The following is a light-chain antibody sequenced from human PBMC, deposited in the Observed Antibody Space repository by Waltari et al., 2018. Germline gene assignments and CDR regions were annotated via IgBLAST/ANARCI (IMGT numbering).Light chain of an antibody. CDR1: SIAMGASHS. CDR2: DVT. Sequence: QSALNQPRPVSRSPGQPVTISCTGTSIAMGASHSVSCHQQHPGKVPKPILYDVTKRPSGVPDRFSGSKSGNTASLTISGLQAEDEADYYCSSYAGSYTLRLFGTGTKVTVL. J-gene: IGLJ1*01. V-gene: IGLV2-11*01. CDR3: SSYAGSYTLRL.